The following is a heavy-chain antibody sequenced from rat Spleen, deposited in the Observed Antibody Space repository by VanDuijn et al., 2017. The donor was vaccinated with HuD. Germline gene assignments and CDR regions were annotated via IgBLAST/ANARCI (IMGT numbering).Heavy chain of an antibody. V-gene: IGHV5-31*01. CDR2: ITNTGGGT. J-gene: IGHJ2*01. CDR1: GFTFNNYW. CDR3: ARRHYGYTDYFDY. D-gene: IGHD1-9*01. Sequence: EVQLVESGGGLVQPGRSLKLSCLASGFTFNNYWMTWIRQAPGKGLEWVASITNTGGGTYYPDSVKGRFTISRENAKSTLYLQMNSLKSEDTATYYCARRHYGYTDYFDYWGQGVMVTVSS.